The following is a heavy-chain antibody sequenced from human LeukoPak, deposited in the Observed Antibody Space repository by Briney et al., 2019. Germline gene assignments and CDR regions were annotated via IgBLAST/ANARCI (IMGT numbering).Heavy chain of an antibody. V-gene: IGHV3-23*01. Sequence: GGSLRLSCAASGFTFRDYAMSWVRQAPGKGLEWVSSISGSGTGTYYADSVKGRFTISRDNSRDTLYLQLRSLRAEDTATYYCAKDPRGHGDYKNSRTYWGQGTLVTVSP. D-gene: IGHD4-17*01. CDR2: ISGSGTGT. J-gene: IGHJ4*02. CDR1: GFTFRDYA. CDR3: AKDPRGHGDYKNSRTY.